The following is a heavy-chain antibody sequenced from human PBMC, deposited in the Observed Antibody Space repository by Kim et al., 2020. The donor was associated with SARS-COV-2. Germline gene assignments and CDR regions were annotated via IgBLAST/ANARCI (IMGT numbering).Heavy chain of an antibody. Sequence: GGSLRLSCAASGFTFSSYGMHWVRQAPGKGLEWVAVIWYDGDNKYYAGSVKGRFTLSRDNSKNTLYLQMNSLRAEDTAVYYCARDFYEFWSGFIDYWGQGTLVTVSS. CDR2: IWYDGDNK. CDR1: GFTFSSYG. V-gene: IGHV3-33*01. D-gene: IGHD3-3*01. J-gene: IGHJ4*02. CDR3: ARDFYEFWSGFIDY.